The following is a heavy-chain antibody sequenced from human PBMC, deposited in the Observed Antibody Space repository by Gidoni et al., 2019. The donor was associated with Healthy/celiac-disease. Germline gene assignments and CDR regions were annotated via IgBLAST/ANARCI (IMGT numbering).Heavy chain of an antibody. CDR1: GGSISSSSYY. CDR2: IYFSGST. CDR3: ARQNVGYCSSTSCYAVDY. D-gene: IGHD2-2*01. Sequence: QLQLQESGPGLVQPSATLSLTCTVSGGSISSSSYYWGWIRQPPGKGLEWIGSIYFSGSTYYNPSLKSRVTISVDTSKNQFSLKLSSVTAADTAVYYCARQNVGYCSSTSCYAVDYWGQGTLVTVSS. V-gene: IGHV4-39*07. J-gene: IGHJ4*02.